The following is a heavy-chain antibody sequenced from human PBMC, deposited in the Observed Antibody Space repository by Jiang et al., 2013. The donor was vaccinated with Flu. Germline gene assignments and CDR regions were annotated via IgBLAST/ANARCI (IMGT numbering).Heavy chain of an antibody. CDR3: ARGTYGDYLGVIHFDP. Sequence: GPGLVKSSETLSLTCTVSGGSVSSGSSYWSWIRQPPGKGLEWIGYIYYSGSTNYNPSPKSRVTISVDTSKNQFSLKLSSVTAADTAVYYCARGTYGDYLGVIHFDPGAREPWSPSPQ. CDR1: GGSVSSGSSY. J-gene: IGHJ5*02. D-gene: IGHD4-17*01. CDR2: IYYSGST. V-gene: IGHV4-61*01.